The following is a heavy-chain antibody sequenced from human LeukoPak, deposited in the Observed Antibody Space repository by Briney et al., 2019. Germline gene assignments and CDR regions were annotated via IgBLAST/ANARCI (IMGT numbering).Heavy chain of an antibody. D-gene: IGHD5-18*01. Sequence: PSETLSLTCTLSGGSISSSTYYWGWIRQPPGKGLEWIGSIYYSGSTYYNPSLKSRVTISVDTSKNQFSLKLSSVTAADTAVYYCARPVDTAMSYFDYWGQGTLVTVSS. CDR3: ARPVDTAMSYFDY. CDR1: GGSISSSTYY. V-gene: IGHV4-39*01. CDR2: IYYSGST. J-gene: IGHJ4*02.